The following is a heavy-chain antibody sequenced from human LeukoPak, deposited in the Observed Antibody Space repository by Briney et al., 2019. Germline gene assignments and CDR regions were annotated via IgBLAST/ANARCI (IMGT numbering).Heavy chain of an antibody. V-gene: IGHV3-48*01. CDR1: GFTFSSYH. CDR3: ARRRTTVTTSLDY. Sequence: GGSLRLSCGVSGFTFSSYHMNWVRQAPGKGLEWISYISHSGSTIYYADSVKGRFTVSRDNGKNSLYLQMDSLRADDTAVYYCARRRTTVTTSLDYWGQGTLVTVSS. CDR2: ISHSGSTI. J-gene: IGHJ4*02. D-gene: IGHD4-17*01.